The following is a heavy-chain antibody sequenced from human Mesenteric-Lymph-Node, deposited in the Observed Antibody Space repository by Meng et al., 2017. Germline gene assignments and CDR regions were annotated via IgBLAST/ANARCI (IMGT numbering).Heavy chain of an antibody. Sequence: SETLSLTCDISGDSVSNNSATWNWIRQSPSRGLEWMGRTYYRSKWYNDYAVSVRSRITVNPDTSKNQISLQLNSVTPEDTAVYYCARDLSLSYCRSSSCYTKLDYWGQGTLVTVSS. CDR2: TYYRSKWYN. V-gene: IGHV6-1*01. CDR3: ARDLSLSYCRSSSCYTKLDY. J-gene: IGHJ4*02. D-gene: IGHD2-2*02. CDR1: GDSVSNNSAT.